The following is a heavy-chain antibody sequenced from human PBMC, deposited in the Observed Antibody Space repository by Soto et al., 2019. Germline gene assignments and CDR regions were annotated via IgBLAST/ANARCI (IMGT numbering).Heavy chain of an antibody. Sequence: QVQLQESGPGLVKPSETLSLTCTVSGGSISSYYWSWIRQHPGKGLEWLGCIYYSGGTNYNPSLKSRVTISLDASKSHFSLMLSSVTAADTAVYYCARVVRRAMQAFDIWGQGTMVTVSS. CDR3: ARVVRRAMQAFDI. J-gene: IGHJ3*02. CDR1: GGSISSYY. D-gene: IGHD2-2*01. CDR2: IYYSGGT. V-gene: IGHV4-59*01.